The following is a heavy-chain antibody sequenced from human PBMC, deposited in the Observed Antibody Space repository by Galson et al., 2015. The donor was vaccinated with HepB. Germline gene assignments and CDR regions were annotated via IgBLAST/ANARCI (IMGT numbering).Heavy chain of an antibody. CDR2: ISSSSSDI. CDR1: GFTFSRYN. D-gene: IGHD4-17*01. Sequence: SLRLSCAASGFTFSRYNMHWVRQAPGKGLEWVASISSSSSDIYYSDSVKGRFTISRDNATSSVFLEINNLRVDDTAVYYCARGLTGDYVFDYWGQGTVVTVSS. J-gene: IGHJ4*02. V-gene: IGHV3-21*06. CDR3: ARGLTGDYVFDY.